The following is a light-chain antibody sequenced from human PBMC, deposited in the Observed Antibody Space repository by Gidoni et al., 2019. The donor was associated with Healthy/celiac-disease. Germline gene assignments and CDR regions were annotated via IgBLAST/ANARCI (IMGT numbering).Light chain of an antibody. J-gene: IGLJ2*01. CDR2: RNN. V-gene: IGLV1-47*01. CDR3: AAWDDSLSGVV. Sequence: QSVLTQPPSASATPGHRVTISCSGSSSNIGSNYVYWYQQLPGTAPKLLIYRNNQRPSGVPDRFSGSKSGTSASLAISGLRSEDEADYYCAAWDDSLSGVVFGGGTKLTVL. CDR1: SSNIGSNY.